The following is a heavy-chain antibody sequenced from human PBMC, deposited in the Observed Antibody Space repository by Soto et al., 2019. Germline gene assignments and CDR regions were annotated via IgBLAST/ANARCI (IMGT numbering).Heavy chain of an antibody. D-gene: IGHD7-27*01. CDR1: GDSISSSVW. Sequence: SETLSLTCAVSGDSISSSVWWTWVRQPPGKGLEWIGEVCHTGNTNYNPSLKSRVTMSVDKSTNEFSLKVTSVTAADTAIYYCARKAWVRFDYWGQGALVTVSS. CDR3: ARKAWVRFDY. V-gene: IGHV4-4*02. J-gene: IGHJ4*02. CDR2: VCHTGNT.